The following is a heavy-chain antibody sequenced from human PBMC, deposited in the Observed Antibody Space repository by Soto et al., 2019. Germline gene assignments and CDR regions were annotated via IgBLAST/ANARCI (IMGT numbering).Heavy chain of an antibody. Sequence: LRLSCAASGFTFSNYEMNWVRQTPGKGLEWVSYISRSGSAIYYADSVKGRFTMSRDNAKNSLFLQMNSLRAEDTAVYYCAREYYDILTGYYNYFDYWGQGTLVTVSS. D-gene: IGHD3-9*01. J-gene: IGHJ4*02. CDR2: ISRSGSAI. V-gene: IGHV3-48*03. CDR3: AREYYDILTGYYNYFDY. CDR1: GFTFSNYE.